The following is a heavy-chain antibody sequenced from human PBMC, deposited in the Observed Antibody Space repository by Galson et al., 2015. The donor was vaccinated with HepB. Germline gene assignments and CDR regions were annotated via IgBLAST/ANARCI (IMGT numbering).Heavy chain of an antibody. CDR3: ARALTIFGVVISGWFGP. J-gene: IGHJ5*02. CDR1: GYTFTSYG. V-gene: IGHV1-18*01. Sequence: SVKVSCKASGYTFTSYGISWVRQAPGQGLEWMGWISAYNGNTNYAQKLQGRVTMTTDTSTSTAYMELRSLRSDDTAVYYCARALTIFGVVISGWFGPWGQGTLVTVSS. CDR2: ISAYNGNT. D-gene: IGHD3-3*01.